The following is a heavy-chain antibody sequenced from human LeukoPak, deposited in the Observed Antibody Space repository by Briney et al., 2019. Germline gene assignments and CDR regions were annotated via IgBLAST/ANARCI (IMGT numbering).Heavy chain of an antibody. CDR1: GFTFSSYW. CDR2: IKQDGSEK. CDR3: ARDLLLQQLFGDLFDY. V-gene: IGHV3-7*01. J-gene: IGHJ4*02. Sequence: GGSLRLSCAASGFTFSSYWISWVRQAPGKGLEWVANIKQDGSEKYYVDSVKGRFTISRDNAKNSLYLQMNSLRAEDTAVYYCARDLLLQQLFGDLFDYWGQGTLVTVSS. D-gene: IGHD6-13*01.